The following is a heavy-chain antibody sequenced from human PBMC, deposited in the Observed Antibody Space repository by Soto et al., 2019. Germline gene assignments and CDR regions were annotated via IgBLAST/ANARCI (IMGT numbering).Heavy chain of an antibody. J-gene: IGHJ5*02. V-gene: IGHV4-4*07. CDR1: GGSISSYY. CDR2: IYTSGST. Sequence: KPSETLSLTCTVSGGSISSYYWSWIRQPAGKGLEWIGRIYTSGSTNYNPSLKSRVTMSVDTSKNQFSLKLSSVTAADTAVYYCARMRSGYCSSTSCSDWFDPWGQGTLVTVSS. D-gene: IGHD2-2*01. CDR3: ARMRSGYCSSTSCSDWFDP.